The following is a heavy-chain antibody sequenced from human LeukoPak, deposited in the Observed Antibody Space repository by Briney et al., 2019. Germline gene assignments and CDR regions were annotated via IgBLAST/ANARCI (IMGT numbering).Heavy chain of an antibody. CDR3: ARRGASSGWYQVDAFDI. CDR1: GGSISSSSYY. J-gene: IGHJ3*02. D-gene: IGHD6-19*01. CDR2: IKQDGSEK. Sequence: ETLSLTCTVSGGSISSSSYYWGWIRQAPGKGLEWVANIKQDGSEKYFVDSVKGRFTISRDNANNSLYLQMNSLRAEDTAVYYCARRGASSGWYQVDAFDIWGQGTMVTVSS. V-gene: IGHV3-7*01.